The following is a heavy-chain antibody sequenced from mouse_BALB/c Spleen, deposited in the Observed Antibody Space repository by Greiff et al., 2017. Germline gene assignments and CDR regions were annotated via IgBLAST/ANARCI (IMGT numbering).Heavy chain of an antibody. CDR1: GYSITSGYY. V-gene: IGHV3-6*02. CDR2: ISYDGSN. D-gene: IGHD1-2*01. CDR3: ARDLRLRGYYAMDY. J-gene: IGHJ4*01. Sequence: EVKLVESGPGLVKPSQSLSLTCSVTGYSITSGYYWNWIRQFPGNKLEWMGYISYDGSNNYNPSLKNRISITRDTSKNQFFLKLNSVTTEDTATYYCARDLRLRGYYAMDYWGQGTSVTVSS.